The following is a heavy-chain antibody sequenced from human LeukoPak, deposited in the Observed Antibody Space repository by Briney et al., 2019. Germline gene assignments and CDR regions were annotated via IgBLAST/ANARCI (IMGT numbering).Heavy chain of an antibody. CDR2: VNSDGSWT. V-gene: IGHV3-74*01. CDR3: VSFYETY. CDR1: GNYW. D-gene: IGHD2-2*01. J-gene: IGHJ4*02. Sequence: RGSLRLSCAASGNYWMHWVRQAPGKGLVWVSHVNSDGSWTTYADSVKGRFTISKDNAKNTVYLQMNNLRAEDTAVYYCVSFYETYWGRGTLVTVSS.